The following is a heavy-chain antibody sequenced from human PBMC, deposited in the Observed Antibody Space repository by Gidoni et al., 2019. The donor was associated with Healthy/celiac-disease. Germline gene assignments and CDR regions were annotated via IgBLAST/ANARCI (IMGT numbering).Heavy chain of an antibody. CDR3: AREGIAVGRDGSFFDY. V-gene: IGHV3-48*01. CDR2: ISSSSSTI. D-gene: IGHD6-19*01. J-gene: IGHJ4*02. CDR1: GFPFRSYS. Sequence: EVQLVESGGGLVQPGGSLRLSCAASGFPFRSYSMNWVRQAPGKGLEWVSYISSSSSTIYYADSVKGRFTISRDNAKNSLYLQMNSLRAEDTAVYYCAREGIAVGRDGSFFDYWGQGTLVTVSS.